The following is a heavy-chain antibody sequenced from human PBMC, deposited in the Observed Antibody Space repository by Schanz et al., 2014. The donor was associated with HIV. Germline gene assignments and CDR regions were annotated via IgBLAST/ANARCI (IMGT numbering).Heavy chain of an antibody. CDR1: GFTFTDYA. Sequence: EVQLVESGGHLVQPGRSLRLSCAASGFTFTDYAMHWVRQVPGKGLEWVAGISWHGYTVGYADSVKGRFTISRDNSKNTLYLQMNNLRAEDTAVYGCARQGLRFSFWLDYWGQGTPVTVS. CDR3: ARQGLRFSFWLDY. CDR2: ISWHGYTV. J-gene: IGHJ4*02. V-gene: IGHV3-9*01. D-gene: IGHD4-17*01.